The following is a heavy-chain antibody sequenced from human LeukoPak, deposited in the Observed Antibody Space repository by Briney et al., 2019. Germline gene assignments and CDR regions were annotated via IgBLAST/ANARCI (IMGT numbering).Heavy chain of an antibody. D-gene: IGHD6-19*01. CDR2: ISGSGGNR. J-gene: IGHJ4*02. CDR1: GFTFSNYA. CDR3: ARGSEKRLAVADLDC. V-gene: IGHV3-23*01. Sequence: GGSLRLSCPASGFTFSNYAMSWVRQAPGKGLEWVSVISGSGGNRYYADSVKGRFTISRDNSRNTLYLEMNNLRDEDSAVYFCARGSEKRLAVADLDCWGEGTLITVAS.